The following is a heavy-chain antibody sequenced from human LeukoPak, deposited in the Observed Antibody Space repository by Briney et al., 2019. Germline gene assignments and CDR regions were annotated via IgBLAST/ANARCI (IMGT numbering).Heavy chain of an antibody. CDR3: AREPPPLATYYFDY. Sequence: PGGSLRLSCAASGFTFSSFGMHWVRQAPGKGLEWVAFIWYDGTKKYYADSVKGRLTISRDNSKNTLYLQMNSLRAEDTAVYYCAREPPPLATYYFDYWGQGTLVTVSS. J-gene: IGHJ4*02. V-gene: IGHV3-33*01. D-gene: IGHD3-3*02. CDR2: IWYDGTKK. CDR1: GFTFSSFG.